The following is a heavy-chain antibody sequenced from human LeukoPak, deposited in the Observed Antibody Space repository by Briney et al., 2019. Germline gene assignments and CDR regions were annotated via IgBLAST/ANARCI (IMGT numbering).Heavy chain of an antibody. CDR2: ITDSGDST. CDR1: GFTFNNRA. CDR3: AKDQPRLPAAD. V-gene: IGHV3-23*01. Sequence: GGSLRLSCAASGFTFNNRAMSWVRQTPGKGLEWVSSITDSGDSTYYADSVKGRFTISRDNSKDTLYLQMNSLRAEDTAIYFCAKDQPRLPAADWGQGTLVTVSS. D-gene: IGHD2-2*01. J-gene: IGHJ4*02.